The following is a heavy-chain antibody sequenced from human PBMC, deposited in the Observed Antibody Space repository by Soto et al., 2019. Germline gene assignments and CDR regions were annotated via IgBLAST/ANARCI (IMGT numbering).Heavy chain of an antibody. CDR2: ITPMFGIG. V-gene: IGHV1-69*12. D-gene: IGHD6-19*01. CDR3: AQTLGSAVAGPGRFDL. Sequence: QVQLVQSGAEVKKPGSSVKVSCKASGGTFNRYAISWLRQAPGQGPEWMGGITPMFGIGNYAQKFQGRVTRTADESTTTLHMELRRLACEDTAVYYCAQTLGSAVAGPGRFDLWGRGTRVIVSS. J-gene: IGHJ2*01. CDR1: GGTFNRYA.